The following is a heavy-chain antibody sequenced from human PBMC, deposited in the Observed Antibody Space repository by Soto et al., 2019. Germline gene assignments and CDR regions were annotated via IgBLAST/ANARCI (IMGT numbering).Heavy chain of an antibody. CDR1: GGSISSYY. CDR3: ASDLADFWSGYGMDV. CDR2: IYYSGST. D-gene: IGHD3-3*01. V-gene: IGHV4-59*01. Sequence: SETLSLTCTVSGGSISSYYWSWIRQPPGKGLEWIGYIYYSGSTNYNPSLKSRVTISVDTSKNQFSLKLSSVTAADTAVYYCASDLADFWSGYGMDVWGQGTTVTVSS. J-gene: IGHJ6*02.